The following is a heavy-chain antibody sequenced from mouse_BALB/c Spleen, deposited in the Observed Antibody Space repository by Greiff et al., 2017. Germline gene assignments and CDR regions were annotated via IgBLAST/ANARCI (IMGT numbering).Heavy chain of an antibody. J-gene: IGHJ1*01. D-gene: IGHD2-3*01. Sequence: VQVVESGPDLVAPSQSLSITCTVSGFSLTSYGVHWVRQPPGKGLEWLVVIWSDGSTTYNSALKSRLSISKDNSKSQVFLKMNSLQTDDTAMYYCARHGDDGYWYFDVWGAGTTVTVSS. CDR1: GFSLTSYG. CDR2: IWSDGST. V-gene: IGHV2-6-2*01. CDR3: ARHGDDGYWYFDV.